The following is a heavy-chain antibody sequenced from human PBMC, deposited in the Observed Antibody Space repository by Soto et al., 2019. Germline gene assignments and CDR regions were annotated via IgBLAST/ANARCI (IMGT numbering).Heavy chain of an antibody. CDR2: IYYSGST. D-gene: IGHD6-13*01. CDR1: GGSISSSSYY. V-gene: IGHV4-39*01. Sequence: SETLSLTCTVSGGSISSSSYYWGGIRQPPGKGLEWIGSIYYSGSTYYNPSLKSRVTISVDTSKNQFSLKLSSVTAADTAVYYYARRAVYSSSLTFAYWGQGTLVPVPQ. J-gene: IGHJ4*02. CDR3: ARRAVYSSSLTFAY.